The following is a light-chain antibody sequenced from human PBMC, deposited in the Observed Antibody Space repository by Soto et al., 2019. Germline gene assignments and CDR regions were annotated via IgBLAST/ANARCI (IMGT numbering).Light chain of an antibody. J-gene: IGLJ1*01. CDR2: DVS. Sequence: QSALTQPASVSGSPGQSITISCTGTSSDVGGYDSVSWYQQHPGTAPKLMIYDVSSRPSGVSHRFSGSKSDNTASLTISGLQAEDEADYYCSSYTRSRTRVFGAGTKLTVL. V-gene: IGLV2-14*01. CDR1: SSDVGGYDS. CDR3: SSYTRSRTRV.